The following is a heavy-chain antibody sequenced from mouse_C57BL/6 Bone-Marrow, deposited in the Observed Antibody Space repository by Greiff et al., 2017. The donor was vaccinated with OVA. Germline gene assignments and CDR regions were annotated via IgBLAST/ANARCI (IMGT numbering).Heavy chain of an antibody. Sequence: VKLQESGAEQVRPGASVTLSCKASGYTFTDYEMHWVKQTPVHGLEWIGAIDPETGGTAYNQKFKGKAILTADKSSSTAYMELRSLTSEDSAVYYCTRGYSNYYAMDYWGQGTSVTVSS. V-gene: IGHV1-15*01. CDR3: TRGYSNYYAMDY. CDR2: IDPETGGT. CDR1: GYTFTDYE. D-gene: IGHD2-5*01. J-gene: IGHJ4*01.